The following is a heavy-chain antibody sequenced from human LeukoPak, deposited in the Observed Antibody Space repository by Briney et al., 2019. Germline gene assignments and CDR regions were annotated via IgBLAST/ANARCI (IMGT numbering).Heavy chain of an antibody. CDR1: GFTVSSND. V-gene: IGHV3-66*02. J-gene: IGHJ4*02. CDR2: IYSGGST. CDR3: ARESGPYGSGRGIFDY. D-gene: IGHD3-10*01. Sequence: PGGSLRLSCAASGFTVSSNDMSWVRQAPGKGLEWVSVIYSGGSTYYADAAKGRRTTSSNNSKNTLYIQMNSVRAEDMDVYYCARESGPYGSGRGIFDYWGQGTMVTVSS.